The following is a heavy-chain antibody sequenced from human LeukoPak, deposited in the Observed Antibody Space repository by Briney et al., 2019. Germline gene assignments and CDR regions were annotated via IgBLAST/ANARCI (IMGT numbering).Heavy chain of an antibody. V-gene: IGHV3-48*03. CDR1: GFTFSSYA. Sequence: GGSLRLSCAASGFTFSSYAMSWVRQAPGKGLEWVSYISSSGSTIYYADSVKGRFTISRDNAKNSLYLQMNSLRAEDTAVYYCARGERLLWFGELLCLDYWGQGTLVTVSS. CDR2: ISSSGSTI. J-gene: IGHJ4*02. CDR3: ARGERLLWFGELLCLDY. D-gene: IGHD3-10*01.